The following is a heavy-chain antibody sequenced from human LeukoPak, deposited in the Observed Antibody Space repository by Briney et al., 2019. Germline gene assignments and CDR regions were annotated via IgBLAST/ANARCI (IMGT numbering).Heavy chain of an antibody. CDR1: GFTFSSYS. CDR2: ISSSSSYI. CDR3: AREDGDCSGYLD. J-gene: IGHJ4*02. Sequence: GGSLRLSCAASGFTFSSYSMNWVRQAPGKGLEWVSSISSSSSYIYYADSVKGRFTISGDNAKNSLYLQMNSLRAEDKAVYYCAREDGDCSGYLDWGQGTLVTVSS. D-gene: IGHD3-22*01. V-gene: IGHV3-21*01.